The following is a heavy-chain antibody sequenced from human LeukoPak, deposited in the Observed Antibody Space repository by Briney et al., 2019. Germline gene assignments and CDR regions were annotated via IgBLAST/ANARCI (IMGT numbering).Heavy chain of an antibody. J-gene: IGHJ4*02. CDR2: VYTSGST. CDR1: GGSISSGSYY. Sequence: PSETLSLTCTVSGGSISSGSYYWSWIRQPAGKGLEWIGRVYTSGSTNYNPSLKSLVTISVDTSKNQFSLRLSAVTAADTAVYYCAREHYDYAWGSFLGYWGQGTLVTVSS. CDR3: AREHYDYAWGSFLGY. D-gene: IGHD3-16*01. V-gene: IGHV4-61*02.